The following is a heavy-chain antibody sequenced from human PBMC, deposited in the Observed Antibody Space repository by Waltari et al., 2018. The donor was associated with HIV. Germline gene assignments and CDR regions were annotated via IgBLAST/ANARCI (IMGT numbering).Heavy chain of an antibody. D-gene: IGHD2-15*01. Sequence: QVQLVESGGGVVQPGKSLRLSCAASGFTFSSYGMHWVRQAPGQGLAWVAVISYDGSNKYYADTVKGRFTISRDKSKNTLYRQMNSLRAEDTAVYYCAKERWVVAATLPRLYYFDYWGQGTLVTVSS. V-gene: IGHV3-30*18. CDR3: AKERWVVAATLPRLYYFDY. J-gene: IGHJ4*02. CDR2: ISYDGSNK. CDR1: GFTFSSYG.